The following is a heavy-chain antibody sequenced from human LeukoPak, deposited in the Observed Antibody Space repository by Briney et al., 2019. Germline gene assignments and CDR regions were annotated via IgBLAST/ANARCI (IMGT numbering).Heavy chain of an antibody. CDR3: ARRGGWSFMDV. J-gene: IGHJ6*03. CDR1: GYTFTSYG. CDR2: ITAYNGDT. V-gene: IGHV1-18*01. Sequence: ASVKVSCKASGYTFTSYGISWVRQAPGQGLEWMGWITAYNGDTKYTQKFQGRVTMTRDTSTSTAYMELRSLRSDDTAVYFCARRGGWSFMDVWGSGTTVTVSS. D-gene: IGHD6-19*01.